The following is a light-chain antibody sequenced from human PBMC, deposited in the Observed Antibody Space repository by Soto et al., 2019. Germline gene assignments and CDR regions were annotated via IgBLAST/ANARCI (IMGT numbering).Light chain of an antibody. Sequence: QSVLTQPPSASGTPGQRVTISCSGSSSNIGSNTVNWYQQLPGTAPKLLIYSNNQRPSGVPDRFSGSKSGTSASLAIIGRQYEDEADYYCAAWDDSLNGWVFGGGTKLTVL. CDR2: SNN. J-gene: IGLJ3*02. V-gene: IGLV1-44*01. CDR3: AAWDDSLNGWV. CDR1: SSNIGSNT.